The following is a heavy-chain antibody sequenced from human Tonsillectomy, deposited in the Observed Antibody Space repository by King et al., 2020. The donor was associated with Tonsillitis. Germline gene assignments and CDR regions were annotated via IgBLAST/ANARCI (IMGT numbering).Heavy chain of an antibody. D-gene: IGHD3-22*01. CDR2: VHSDGRNL. CDR1: GFTFTDYW. CDR3: ARDRYWFPVDY. Sequence: EVQLVESGGGLVQPGGSLRLSCTASGFTFTDYWMHWVRQAPGKGLVWVARVHSDGRNLAYADSVKGRFTISRDNAKNTLYLQMNSLRAEDTAVYYCARDRYWFPVDYWGQGTLVTVSS. V-gene: IGHV3-74*01. J-gene: IGHJ4*02.